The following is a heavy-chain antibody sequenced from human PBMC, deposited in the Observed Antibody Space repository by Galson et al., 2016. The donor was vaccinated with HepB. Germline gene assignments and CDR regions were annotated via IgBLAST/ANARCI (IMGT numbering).Heavy chain of an antibody. V-gene: IGHV3-30*18. CDR1: GFTLNVYG. J-gene: IGHJ4*02. D-gene: IGHD3-9*01. Sequence: SLRLSCAASGFTLNVYGMHWVRQAPGKGLEWVASISHDGSNSYHVDSVKGRFTIFRDNFKSTPYLEVNSLRGEDTAIYYCAKGDYDVLRYSDHWGQGTLVTVSS. CDR3: AKGDYDVLRYSDH. CDR2: ISHDGSNS.